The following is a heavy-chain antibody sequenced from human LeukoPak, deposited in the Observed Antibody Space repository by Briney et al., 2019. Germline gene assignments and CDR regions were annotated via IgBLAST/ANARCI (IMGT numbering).Heavy chain of an antibody. CDR1: GYIFISYA. CDR2: INAGNGNT. Sequence: ASVKVSCKASGYIFISYAMHWVRQTPGQRLEWMGWINAGNGNTKYSQKFQGRVTITRDTSASTVYMELSSLRSEDTAVYYCARHRPRHGDTADYWGQGTQVTVSS. J-gene: IGHJ4*02. D-gene: IGHD5-18*01. V-gene: IGHV1-3*01. CDR3: ARHRPRHGDTADY.